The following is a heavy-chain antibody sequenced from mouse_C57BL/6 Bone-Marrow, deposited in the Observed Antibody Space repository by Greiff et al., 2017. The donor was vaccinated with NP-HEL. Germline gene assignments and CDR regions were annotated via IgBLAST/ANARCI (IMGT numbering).Heavy chain of an antibody. Sequence: QVQLQQSGAELVRPGTSVKVSCKASGYAFTNYLIEWVKQRPGQGLEWIGVINPGSGGTNYNEKFKGKATLTADKSSSTAYMQLSSLTSEDSAVYFCAREVICYDYAWFAYWGQGTRVTVSA. CDR3: AREVICYDYAWFAY. J-gene: IGHJ3*01. CDR1: GYAFTNYL. CDR2: INPGSGGT. D-gene: IGHD2-4*01. V-gene: IGHV1-54*01.